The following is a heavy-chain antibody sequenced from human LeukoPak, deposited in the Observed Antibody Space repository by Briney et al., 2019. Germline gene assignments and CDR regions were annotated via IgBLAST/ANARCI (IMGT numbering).Heavy chain of an antibody. CDR2: IYHSGNT. D-gene: IGHD6-13*01. Sequence: SETLSLTCTVSGYSISSGYYWGWIRQAPGKGLEWIGNIYHSGNTYYNPSLKSRVTVSMDTSKNQFSLKVNSVTAADTAFYYCARAYSSSWYWNWFDPWGQGTLVTVSS. J-gene: IGHJ5*02. CDR1: GYSISSGYY. V-gene: IGHV4-38-2*02. CDR3: ARAYSSSWYWNWFDP.